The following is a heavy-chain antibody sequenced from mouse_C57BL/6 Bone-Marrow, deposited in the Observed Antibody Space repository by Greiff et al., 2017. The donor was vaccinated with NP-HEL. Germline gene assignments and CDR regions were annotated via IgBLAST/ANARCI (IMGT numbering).Heavy chain of an antibody. V-gene: IGHV1-4*01. CDR2: INPSSGYT. J-gene: IGHJ1*03. CDR1: GYTFTSYT. Sequence: QVQLQQSGAELARPGASVKMSCKASGYTFTSYTMHWVNQRPGQGLEWIGYINPSSGYTKYNQKFKDKATLTADKSSSTAYMQLSSLTSEDSAVYYCARGRDWYFDVWGTGTTVTVSS. CDR3: ARGRDWYFDV.